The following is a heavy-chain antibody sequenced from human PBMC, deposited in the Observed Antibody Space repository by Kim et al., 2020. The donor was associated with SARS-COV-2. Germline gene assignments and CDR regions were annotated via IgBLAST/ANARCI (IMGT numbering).Heavy chain of an antibody. V-gene: IGHV4-39*06. J-gene: IGHJ5*02. CDR3: AIHRTNGGFDL. D-gene: IGHD3-10*01. CDR2: T. Sequence: TYHSPSPNSRLTISADTSKNQFALKVRSVTAADTAVYYCAIHRTNGGFDLWGQGLLVTVSS.